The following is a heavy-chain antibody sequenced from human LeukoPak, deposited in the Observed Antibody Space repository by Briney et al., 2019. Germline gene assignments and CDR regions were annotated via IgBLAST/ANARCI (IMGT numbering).Heavy chain of an antibody. V-gene: IGHV7-4-1*02. Sequence: GASVKVSCKASGYTFTTYGVNWVRQAPGQGLEWMGWINTNTGYPTYAQGFTGRFVFSLDTSVSTAYLQISSLKAEDTAVYYCARDNYYHYDYWGQGTLVTVSS. J-gene: IGHJ4*02. CDR1: GYTFTTYG. D-gene: IGHD3-10*01. CDR2: INTNTGYP. CDR3: ARDNYYHYDY.